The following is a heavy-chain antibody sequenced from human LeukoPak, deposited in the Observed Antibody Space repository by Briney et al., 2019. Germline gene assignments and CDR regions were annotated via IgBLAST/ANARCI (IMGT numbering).Heavy chain of an antibody. D-gene: IGHD1-1*01. CDR3: ARYTDHYYFGY. CDR2: IYPGDSDT. V-gene: IGHV5-51*01. J-gene: IGHJ4*02. Sequence: GESLKISCKGSGYSFTSYWIGWVRQMPGKGLEWMGIIYPGDSDTRYSPSFQGQVTISADKSISTAYLLWSSLNTSDTAMYYCARYTDHYYFGYWGQGTLVTVPS. CDR1: GYSFTSYW.